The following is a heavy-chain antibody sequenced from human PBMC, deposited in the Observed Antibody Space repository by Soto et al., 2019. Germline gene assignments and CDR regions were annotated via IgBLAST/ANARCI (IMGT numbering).Heavy chain of an antibody. V-gene: IGHV3-23*01. CDR2: IRGDGGQT. J-gene: IGHJ4*02. CDR3: ARDVGLESDDFFDY. CDR1: GFTFTSYG. Sequence: PGGSLRLSCTASGFTFTSYGMGWVRQAPGKGLQWVSTIRGDGGQTHCTDSVKGRFSISRDNSKNTVYLQMDSLRAEDTAMYFCARDVGLESDDFFDYWGQGTQVTVSS. D-gene: IGHD2-15*01.